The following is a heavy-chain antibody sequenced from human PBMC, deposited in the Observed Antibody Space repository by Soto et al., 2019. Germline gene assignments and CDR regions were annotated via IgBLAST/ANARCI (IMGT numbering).Heavy chain of an antibody. CDR3: ARYNYGDYGTFDY. J-gene: IGHJ4*02. D-gene: IGHD4-17*01. CDR2: ILPIFGTA. CDR1: GGTFSSYA. V-gene: IGHV1-69*01. Sequence: QVQLVQSGAELKKPGSSVKVSCKASGGTFSSYAITWVRQAPGQGLEWMGGILPIFGTANYAQKFQGRVTITADESTRTAYMELSSLRSEDTAVYYCARYNYGDYGTFDYWGQGTLVTVSS.